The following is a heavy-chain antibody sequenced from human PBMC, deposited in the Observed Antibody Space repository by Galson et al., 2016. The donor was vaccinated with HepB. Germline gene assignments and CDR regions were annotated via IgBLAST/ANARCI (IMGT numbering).Heavy chain of an antibody. V-gene: IGHV4-59*02. J-gene: IGHJ6*02. D-gene: IGHD3-3*01. Sequence: SETLSLTCSVADDSVSSSFFSWVRQPPGKALEWIGYLYYTGTSDYNPSLKSRATISLDRSKNLLSLSLSSVTAADTAVYYCARAPYYESGRLDAWGQGTTVAVSS. CDR2: LYYTGTS. CDR3: ARAPYYESGRLDA. CDR1: DDSVSSSF.